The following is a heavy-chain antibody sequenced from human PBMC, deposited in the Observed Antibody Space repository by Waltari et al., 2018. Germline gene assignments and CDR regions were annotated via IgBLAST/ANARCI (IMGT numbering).Heavy chain of an antibody. CDR3: ARDHDYGDSNWFDP. V-gene: IGHV4-39*07. D-gene: IGHD4-17*01. Sequence: QLQLQESGPGLVKPSETLSLTCTVSGGSISSSSYYWGWNRQPPGKGLEWIGSIYYSGSTYYNPSLKSRVTISVDTSKNQFSLKLSSVTAADTAVYYCARDHDYGDSNWFDPWGQGTLVTVSS. CDR2: IYYSGST. CDR1: GGSISSSSYY. J-gene: IGHJ5*02.